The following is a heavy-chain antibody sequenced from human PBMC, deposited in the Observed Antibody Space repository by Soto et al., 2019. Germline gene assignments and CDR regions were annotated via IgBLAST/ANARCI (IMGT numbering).Heavy chain of an antibody. Sequence: SETLSLTCTVSGGSISSSSYYWGWIRQPPGKGLEWIGSIYYSGSTYYNPSLKSRVTISVDTSKNQFSLKLSSVTAADTAVYYCARSGRFLGWLLYGYYFDYWGQGTLVTVSS. V-gene: IGHV4-39*01. CDR3: ARSGRFLGWLLYGYYFDY. D-gene: IGHD3-3*01. J-gene: IGHJ4*02. CDR2: IYYSGST. CDR1: GGSISSSSYY.